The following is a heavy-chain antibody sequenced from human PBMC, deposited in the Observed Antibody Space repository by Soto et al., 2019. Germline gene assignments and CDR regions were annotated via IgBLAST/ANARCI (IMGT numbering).Heavy chain of an antibody. CDR1: GGTFSSYA. V-gene: IGHV1-69*01. CDR3: ARGGYYGSGLREDY. Sequence: QVQLVQSGAEVKKPGSSVKVSCKASGGTFSSYAISWVRQAPGQGLEWMGGIIPIFGTANYAQKFQGRVTITADEATSTASMELSSLRSEDTAVYYWARGGYYGSGLREDYWGQGTLVTVSS. D-gene: IGHD3-10*01. CDR2: IIPIFGTA. J-gene: IGHJ4*02.